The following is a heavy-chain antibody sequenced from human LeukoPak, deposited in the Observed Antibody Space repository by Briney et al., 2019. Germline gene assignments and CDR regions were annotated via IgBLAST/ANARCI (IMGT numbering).Heavy chain of an antibody. V-gene: IGHV3-33*06. CDR1: GFTFSDYG. J-gene: IGHJ3*02. Sequence: GGSLRPSCTGSGFTFSDYGMHWVRQAPGKGLEWVAVIWYDGNKKYYADSVKGRFTISRDNSKNTQYLQMNSLRAEDTAVYYCAKGAHIYGDYGAVDIWGQGTMVTISS. CDR3: AKGAHIYGDYGAVDI. CDR2: IWYDGNKK. D-gene: IGHD4-17*01.